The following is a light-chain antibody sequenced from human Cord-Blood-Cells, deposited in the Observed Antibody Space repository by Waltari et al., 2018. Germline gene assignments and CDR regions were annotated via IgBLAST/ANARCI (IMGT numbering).Light chain of an antibody. V-gene: IGKV3-20*01. CDR3: QQYGSSPWT. CDR2: GAS. J-gene: IGKJ1*01. Sequence: EIVWTQSPGTLSLSPGERATLSCRASQSVSRSYLAWYKQKPGQAPRRLIYGASSRATGIPDGFSGSGSGTDFTLTISRLEPEDFAVYYGQQYGSSPWTFGQGTKVEIK. CDR1: QSVSRSY.